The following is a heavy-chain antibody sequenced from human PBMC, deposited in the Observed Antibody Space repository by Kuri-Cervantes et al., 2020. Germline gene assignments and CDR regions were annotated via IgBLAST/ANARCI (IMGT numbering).Heavy chain of an antibody. V-gene: IGHV4-34*01. CDR3: AKHSSGWKPNDAFDT. J-gene: IGHJ3*02. CDR2: INHSGST. CDR1: GGSFSGYY. Sequence: SQTLSLTCAVYGGSFSGYYWSWIRQPPGKGLEWIGEINHSGSTNYNPSLKSRVTISVDTSKNQFSLKLSFVTAADTAVYFCAKHSSGWKPNDAFDTWGQGTMVTVSS. D-gene: IGHD6-19*01.